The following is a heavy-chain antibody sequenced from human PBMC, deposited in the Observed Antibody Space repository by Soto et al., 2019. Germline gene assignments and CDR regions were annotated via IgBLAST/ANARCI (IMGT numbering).Heavy chain of an antibody. CDR2: ISAYNGNT. J-gene: IGHJ4*02. CDR3: ARGRSYYSDY. CDR1: GYTFTSYG. Sequence: QVQLVQSGAEVKKPGASVKVSCKASGYTFTSYGISWVRQAPGQGLEWMGWISAYNGNTNYAQKLQGRVTMTTDTSTSTAYLKLTRRPSDATAVYYCARGRSYYSDYWRQGTLVTVSS. V-gene: IGHV1-18*01. D-gene: IGHD3-10*01.